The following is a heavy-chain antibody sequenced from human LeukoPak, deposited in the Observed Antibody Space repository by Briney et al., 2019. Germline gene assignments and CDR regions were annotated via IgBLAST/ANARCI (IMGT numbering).Heavy chain of an antibody. D-gene: IGHD1-26*01. J-gene: IGHJ4*02. CDR3: AKDFLAIYGGSCLFSPLLDY. V-gene: IGHV3-30*18. CDR1: GFTFSSYG. Sequence: GRSLRLSCAASGFTFSSYGMHWVRQAPGKGLEWVAVISYDGSNKYYADSVKGRFTISRDNSKNTLYLQMNSLRAEDTAVYYCAKDFLAIYGGSCLFSPLLDYWGQGTLVTVSS. CDR2: ISYDGSNK.